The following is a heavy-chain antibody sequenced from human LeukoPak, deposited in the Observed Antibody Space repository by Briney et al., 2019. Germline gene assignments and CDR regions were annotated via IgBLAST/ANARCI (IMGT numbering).Heavy chain of an antibody. D-gene: IGHD2-15*01. CDR2: ICARGSKT. CDR3: AKEMGRSQPFDY. Sequence: GGSLRLSYAASGLNFCCYVVGWFRHARGKALEWVSAICARGSKTYSADSVKGRFTISRDNSKNTLSLQLNSLRAEDPALSYCAKEMGRSQPFDYGGQGTLVTVSS. CDR1: GLNFCCYV. J-gene: IGHJ4*02. V-gene: IGHV3-23*01.